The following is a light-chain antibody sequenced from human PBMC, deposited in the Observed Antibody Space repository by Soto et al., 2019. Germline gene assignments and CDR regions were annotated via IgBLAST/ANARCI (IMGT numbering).Light chain of an antibody. CDR2: KVS. CDR1: QSLVTSDGNTY. Sequence: DVVLTQSPLSLPVTLGQPASISCRSSQSLVTSDGNTYLSWFHQRPGQSPRRLMYKVSNRDSGVPDRFSGSGSGTDFTLTISRVEAEDIGTYYCMQGTHWPPYTFGQGTKLEIK. V-gene: IGKV2-30*01. CDR3: MQGTHWPPYT. J-gene: IGKJ2*01.